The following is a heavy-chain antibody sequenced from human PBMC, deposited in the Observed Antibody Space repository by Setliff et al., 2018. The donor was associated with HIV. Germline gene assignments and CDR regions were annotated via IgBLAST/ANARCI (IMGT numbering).Heavy chain of an antibody. V-gene: IGHV4-59*01. Sequence: SETLSLTCTVSGDPISTYYWSWVRKPPGKGLEWIGYVYYSGSTSYSPSLRGRVTMSVDPSKNQFSLKFNSVTAADTAIYYCARGNYDTSDYYTNFYYYYMDVWGKGTAVTVSS. CDR3: ARGNYDTSDYYTNFYYYYMDV. D-gene: IGHD3-22*01. CDR2: VYYSGST. CDR1: GDPISTYY. J-gene: IGHJ6*03.